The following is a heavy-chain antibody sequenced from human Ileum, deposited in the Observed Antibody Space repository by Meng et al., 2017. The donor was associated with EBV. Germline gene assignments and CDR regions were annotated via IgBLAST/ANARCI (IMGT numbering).Heavy chain of an antibody. Sequence: HVQLQQWGAGLFKPSGTLSLTCAVYCGSFSGYYWSWIRQPPGKGLEWIGEINHSGSTNYNPSLKSRVTISVDTSKNQFSLKLSSVTAADTAVYYCARGHDYGDYASDYWGQGTLVTVSS. V-gene: IGHV4-34*01. CDR1: CGSFSGYY. CDR3: ARGHDYGDYASDY. D-gene: IGHD4-17*01. J-gene: IGHJ4*02. CDR2: INHSGST.